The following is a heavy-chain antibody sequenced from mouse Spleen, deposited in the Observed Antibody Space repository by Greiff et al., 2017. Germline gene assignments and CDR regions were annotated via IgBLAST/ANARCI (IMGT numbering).Heavy chain of an antibody. CDR1: GDSITSGY. CDR3: ARGNDGNPAWFAY. CDR2: ISYSGST. V-gene: IGHV3-8*02. D-gene: IGHD2-1*01. Sequence: EVMLVESGPSLVKPSQTLSLTCSVTGDSITSGYWNWIRKFPGNKLEYMGYISYSGSTYYNPSLKSRISITRDTSKNQYYLQLNSVTTEDTATYYCARGNDGNPAWFAYWGQGTLVTVSA. J-gene: IGHJ3*01.